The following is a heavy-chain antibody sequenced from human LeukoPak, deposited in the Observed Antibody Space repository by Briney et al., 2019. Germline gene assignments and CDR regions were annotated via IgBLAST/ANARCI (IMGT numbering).Heavy chain of an antibody. Sequence: GGSLRLSCAASGFTVSSNYMSWVRQAPGKGLEWVSVIYSGGSTYYADSVKGRFTISRDNAKNSLYLQMNSLSPEDTALYYCAKGTRILDYWGQGALVTVSS. CDR3: AKGTRILDY. V-gene: IGHV3-53*05. CDR2: IYSGGST. CDR1: GFTVSSNY. D-gene: IGHD3-9*01. J-gene: IGHJ4*02.